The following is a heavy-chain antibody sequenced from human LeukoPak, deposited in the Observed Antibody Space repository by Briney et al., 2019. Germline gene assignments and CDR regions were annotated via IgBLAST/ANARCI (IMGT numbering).Heavy chain of an antibody. V-gene: IGHV1-69*10. J-gene: IGHJ4*02. CDR3: ARDWAQGGHPVDY. Sequence: SVKVSCKASGGTFSSYAISWVRQAPGQGLEWMGWIIPILGIANYAQKFQGRVTITADKSTSTAYMELSSLRSEDTAVYYCARDWAQGGHPVDYWGQGTLVTVSS. D-gene: IGHD3-16*01. CDR2: IIPILGIA. CDR1: GGTFSSYA.